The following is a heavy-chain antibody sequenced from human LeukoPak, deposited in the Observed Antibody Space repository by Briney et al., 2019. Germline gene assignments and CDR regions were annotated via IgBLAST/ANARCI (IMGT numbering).Heavy chain of an antibody. Sequence: ASVKVPCKASGYTFTSYGISWVRQAPGQGLEWMGWISAYNGNTNYAQKLQGRVTMTTDTSTSTAYMELRSLRSDDTAVYYCARDGGCSSTSCYYNWFDPWGQGTLVTVSS. CDR1: GYTFTSYG. J-gene: IGHJ5*02. CDR2: ISAYNGNT. CDR3: ARDGGCSSTSCYYNWFDP. V-gene: IGHV1-18*01. D-gene: IGHD2-2*01.